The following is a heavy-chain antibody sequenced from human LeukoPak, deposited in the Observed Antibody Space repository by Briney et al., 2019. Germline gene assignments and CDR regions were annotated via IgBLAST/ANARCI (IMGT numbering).Heavy chain of an antibody. D-gene: IGHD6-19*01. Sequence: SGTLSHTRTVSVGSLSTVGYYWSWIRRTPGNGLECIGYIYYSGTTFYNPSLKSRVTISVDTSKNLFSLKLSSVTAADTAVYYCARVVVQWPYYFDYWGQGTLVTVSS. V-gene: IGHV4-31*03. CDR3: ARVVVQWPYYFDY. CDR1: VGSLSTVGYY. J-gene: IGHJ4*02. CDR2: IYYSGTT.